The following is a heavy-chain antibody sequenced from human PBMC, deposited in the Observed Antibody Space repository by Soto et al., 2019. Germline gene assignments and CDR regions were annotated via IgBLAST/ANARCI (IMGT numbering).Heavy chain of an antibody. CDR1: GFTFTNYW. V-gene: IGHV3-74*01. Sequence: DVQLVESGGALVQPGWSLRLSCAASGFTFTNYWMHWVRQAPEKGLVWVAGVDNEGSYTSYADSVKGRFTISRDNAKNTLYLQMTDLRVEDTAVYYCGSVFEYWGQGSLVTVSS. J-gene: IGHJ4*02. CDR3: GSVFEY. CDR2: VDNEGSYT.